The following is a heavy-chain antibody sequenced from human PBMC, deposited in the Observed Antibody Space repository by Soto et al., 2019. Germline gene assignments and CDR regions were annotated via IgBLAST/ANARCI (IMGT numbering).Heavy chain of an antibody. V-gene: IGHV1-46*03. CDR2: INPSVDIT. CDR3: DRDWGYTYGQGLFDH. D-gene: IGHD5-18*01. J-gene: IGHJ4*02. Sequence: QVQLVQSGAEVKKPGASVKVSCKASGYTFTSYYIHWVRQAPGQGLEWMGIINPSVDITTYAQKFQGRVTMTRDTSTRTVYMELSSLRTEDTAVYYRDRDWGYTYGQGLFDHWGQGTLVIVSS. CDR1: GYTFTSYY.